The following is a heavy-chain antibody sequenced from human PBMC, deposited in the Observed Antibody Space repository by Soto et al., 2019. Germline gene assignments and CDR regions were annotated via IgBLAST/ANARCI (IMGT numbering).Heavy chain of an antibody. J-gene: IGHJ4*02. Sequence: GVLRLSCAASRFTFSSFSMNWVRQAPGKGLDWVSSISSSSSYIYYADSVKGRFTISRDNAKNSLYLQMNSLRAEDTAVYYCARDKVAGGFDYWGQGT. CDR1: RFTFSSFS. CDR3: ARDKVAGGFDY. CDR2: ISSSSSYI. D-gene: IGHD6-19*01. V-gene: IGHV3-21*01.